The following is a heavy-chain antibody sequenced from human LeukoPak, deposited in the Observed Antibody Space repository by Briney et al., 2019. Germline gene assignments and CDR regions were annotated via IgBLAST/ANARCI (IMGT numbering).Heavy chain of an antibody. CDR3: ARGRNYYGSGSYWRYYYYMDV. CDR1: GGSFSGYY. D-gene: IGHD3-10*01. CDR2: INHSGST. Sequence: SETLSLTCAVYGGSFSGYYWSWIRQPPGKGLEWIGEINHSGSTNYNPPLKSRVTISVDTSKNQFSLKLSSVTAADTAVYYCARGRNYYGSGSYWRYYYYMDVWGKGTTVTVSS. V-gene: IGHV4-34*01. J-gene: IGHJ6*03.